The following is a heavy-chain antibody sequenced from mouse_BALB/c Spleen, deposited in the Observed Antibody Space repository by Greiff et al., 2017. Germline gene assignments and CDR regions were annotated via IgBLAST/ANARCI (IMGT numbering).Heavy chain of an antibody. Sequence: EVQRVESGGGLVQPGGSMKLSCVASGFTFSNYWMNWVRQSPEKGLEWVAEIRLKSNNYATHYAESVKGRFTISRDDSKSSVYLQMNNLRAEDTGIYYCTRGYSGSSLYFDYWGQGTTLTVSS. D-gene: IGHD1-1*01. CDR1: GFTFSNYW. V-gene: IGHV6-6*02. J-gene: IGHJ2*01. CDR3: TRGYSGSSLYFDY. CDR2: IRLKSNNYAT.